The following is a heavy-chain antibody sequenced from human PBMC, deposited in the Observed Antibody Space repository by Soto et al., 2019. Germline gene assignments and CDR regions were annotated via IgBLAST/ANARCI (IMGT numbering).Heavy chain of an antibody. J-gene: IGHJ4*02. D-gene: IGHD4-17*01. CDR3: EVTTGY. V-gene: IGHV1-8*01. Sequence: QVQVVQSRAEVKKPGASVKVSCKTSGYTFTEYDINWERQAPGQGLEYMGWVSPENRNAGYAPQFRGRVSMTADTSINTVYLELTTLTYEDTAVYYCEVTTGYWGQGTMVTVSS. CDR1: GYTFTEYD. CDR2: VSPENRNA.